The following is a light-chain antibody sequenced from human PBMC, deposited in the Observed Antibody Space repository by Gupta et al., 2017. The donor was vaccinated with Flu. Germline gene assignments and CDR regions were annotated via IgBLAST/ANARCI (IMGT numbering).Light chain of an antibody. Sequence: QTVITQEPSFSVSPGGTVTITCGLTSGSVSTTSYPCWYQQAPGQTPLTPIYSTTTRSRGVPYRFSGSILGTKAAPTIPEAQPDDASHYYCVLYVNGGSLFGGGTKLTVL. CDR1: SGSVSTTSY. J-gene: IGLJ3*02. CDR3: VLYVNGGSL. CDR2: STT. V-gene: IGLV8-61*01.